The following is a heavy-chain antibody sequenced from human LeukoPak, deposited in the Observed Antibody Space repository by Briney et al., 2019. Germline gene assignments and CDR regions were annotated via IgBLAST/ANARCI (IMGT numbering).Heavy chain of an antibody. V-gene: IGHV1-3*03. CDR1: GYTFTNYA. CDR3: ARASPFSVAWYFDY. CDR2: LSAGNVNT. J-gene: IGHJ4*02. Sequence: ASVKVSCKASGYTFTNYALHWVGQAPGQSGEWMGWLSAGNVNTQYSQDFQGRVTITLNTSASTAYMEISSLRSEDMAVYYCARASPFSVAWYFDYWGQGTLVTVPS. D-gene: IGHD2-15*01.